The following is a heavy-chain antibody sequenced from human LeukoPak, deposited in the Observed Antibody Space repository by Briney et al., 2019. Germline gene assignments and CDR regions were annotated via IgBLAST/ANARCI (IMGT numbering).Heavy chain of an antibody. D-gene: IGHD3-22*01. V-gene: IGHV3-23*01. J-gene: IGHJ4*02. CDR1: GFSFSGYA. CDR3: AKDISGYYRPFDY. Sequence: GGSLRLSCAASGFSFSGYAMSWVRQAPGKGLEWVSSISGSGSHTYHADSVKGRFTISRDNSKNTLYLQMNSLRAEDTAVYYCAKDISGYYRPFDYSGQGTLVTVSS. CDR2: ISGSGSHT.